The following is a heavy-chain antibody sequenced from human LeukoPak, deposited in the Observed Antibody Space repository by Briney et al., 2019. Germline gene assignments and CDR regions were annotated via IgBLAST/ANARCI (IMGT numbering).Heavy chain of an antibody. Sequence: PGGSLRLSCAASGFTVSSNYMSWVRQAPGKGLEWVSVIYSGGSTAYADSVKGRFTISRDNSKSTLYLQMNSLRVEDTAVYYCARSSHYDILTGYSEEDAFDIWGQGTMVTVSS. V-gene: IGHV3-53*01. J-gene: IGHJ3*02. CDR1: GFTVSSNY. D-gene: IGHD3-9*01. CDR2: IYSGGST. CDR3: ARSSHYDILTGYSEEDAFDI.